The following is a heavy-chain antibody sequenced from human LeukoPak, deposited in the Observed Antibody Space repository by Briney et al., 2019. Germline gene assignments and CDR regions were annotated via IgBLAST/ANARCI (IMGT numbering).Heavy chain of an antibody. CDR2: INPNSGGT. V-gene: IGHV1-2*02. J-gene: IGHJ4*02. CDR3: AREEVGAHRGFDY. D-gene: IGHD1-26*01. Sequence: ASVKVSCKASGYTFTGYYMHWVRQAPGQGLEWMGWINPNSGGTNYAQKSQGRVTMTRDTSISTAYMELSRLRSDDTAVYYCAREEVGAHRGFDYWGQGTLVTVSS. CDR1: GYTFTGYY.